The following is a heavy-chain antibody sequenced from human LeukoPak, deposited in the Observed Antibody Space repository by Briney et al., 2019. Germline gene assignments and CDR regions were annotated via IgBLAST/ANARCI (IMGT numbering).Heavy chain of an antibody. CDR2: ISSSSSYI. V-gene: IGHV3-21*01. D-gene: IGHD6-6*01. CDR1: GFTFSSYS. Sequence: GGSLRLSCAASGFTFSSYSMNWVRQAPGKGLEWVSSISSSSSYIYYADSVKGRFTISRDNAKNSLYLQMNSLRAEDTAVYYCAKVSSSGVYFFDYWGQGALITVSS. J-gene: IGHJ4*02. CDR3: AKVSSSGVYFFDY.